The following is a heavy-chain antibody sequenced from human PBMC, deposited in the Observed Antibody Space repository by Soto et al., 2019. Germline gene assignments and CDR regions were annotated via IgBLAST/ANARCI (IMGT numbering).Heavy chain of an antibody. V-gene: IGHV2-5*02. J-gene: IGHJ4*02. CDR2: IYWEDDE. CDR1: GFSLSTRGVG. CDR3: APRPGGSSYHFEY. Sequence: QITLKESGPTLLEPTQTLTLTCPFSGFSLSTRGVGVGWFRQPPGKALEWLALIYWEDDEGYSPSLTSRLTTTKDTNNKQALIMMTNMDPVDTASYYCAPRPGGSSYHFEYWGQGTLVTVSS. D-gene: IGHD5-18*01.